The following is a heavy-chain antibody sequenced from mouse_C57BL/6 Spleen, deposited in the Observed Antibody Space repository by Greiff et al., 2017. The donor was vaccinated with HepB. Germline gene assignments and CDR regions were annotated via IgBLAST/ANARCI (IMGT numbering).Heavy chain of an antibody. Sequence: VKLQQSGPELVKPGASVKISCKASGYAFSSSWMNWVKQRPGKGLEWIGRIYPGDGDTNYNGKFKGKATLTADKSSSTAYMQLSSLTSEDSAVYFCARSYDGYYDAMDYWGQGTSVTVSS. CDR2: IYPGDGDT. D-gene: IGHD2-3*01. V-gene: IGHV1-82*01. CDR1: GYAFSSSW. CDR3: ARSYDGYYDAMDY. J-gene: IGHJ4*01.